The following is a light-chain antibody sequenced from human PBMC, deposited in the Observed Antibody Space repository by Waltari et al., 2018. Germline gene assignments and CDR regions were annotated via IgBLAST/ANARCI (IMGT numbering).Light chain of an antibody. V-gene: IGKV1-39*01. Sequence: DIQMTQSPSSRSASVGDRVTITFRAIHSIATYLSWYQQKPGKAPKFLIYASSGLQSGVPSRFSGSGSGTDFTLTISSLQPEDFATYYCQQHDNLPLTFGGGTKVEIK. CDR1: HSIATY. CDR2: ASS. J-gene: IGKJ4*01. CDR3: QQHDNLPLT.